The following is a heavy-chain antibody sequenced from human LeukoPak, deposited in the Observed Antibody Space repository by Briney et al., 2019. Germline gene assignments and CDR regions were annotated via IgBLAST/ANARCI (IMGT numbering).Heavy chain of an antibody. CDR2: ISSSSSYI. CDR1: GFTFSSYS. CDR3: ARVLIGSGYYFDY. Sequence: GGSLRLSGAASGFTFSSYSMNWVRQAPGKGLEWVSSISSSSSYIYYADSVKGRFTISRDNAKNSLYLRMNSLRAEDTAVYYCARVLIGSGYYFDYWGQGTLVTVSS. J-gene: IGHJ4*02. D-gene: IGHD3-22*01. V-gene: IGHV3-21*01.